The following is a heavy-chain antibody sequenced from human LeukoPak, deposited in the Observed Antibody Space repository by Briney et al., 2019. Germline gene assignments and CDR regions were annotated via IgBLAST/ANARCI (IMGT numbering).Heavy chain of an antibody. CDR3: ATDGDLQVWGSYRLANY. CDR2: FDPEDGET. J-gene: IGHJ4*02. D-gene: IGHD3-16*02. Sequence: ASVKVSCKVSGYTLTELSMHWVRQAPGKGLEWMGGFDPEDGETIYAQKFQGRVTMTGDTSTDTAYMELSSLRSEDTAVYYCATDGDLQVWGSYRLANYWGQGTLVTVSS. V-gene: IGHV1-24*01. CDR1: GYTLTELS.